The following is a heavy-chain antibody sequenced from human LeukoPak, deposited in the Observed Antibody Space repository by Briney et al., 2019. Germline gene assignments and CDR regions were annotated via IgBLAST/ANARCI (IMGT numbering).Heavy chain of an antibody. D-gene: IGHD2-2*01. CDR1: GFTFSSYW. CDR3: ARDRGRVEYCSSISCYEWYGFDP. Sequence: GGSLRLSCTASGFTFSSYWMHWVRQAPGQGLVWVSRINSDGSSTKYADSVKGRVTMSRDNAKNTLYLQMNSLRVEDTAVYYCARDRGRVEYCSSISCYEWYGFDPWGQGHLVTVSS. J-gene: IGHJ5*02. V-gene: IGHV3-74*03. CDR2: INSDGSST.